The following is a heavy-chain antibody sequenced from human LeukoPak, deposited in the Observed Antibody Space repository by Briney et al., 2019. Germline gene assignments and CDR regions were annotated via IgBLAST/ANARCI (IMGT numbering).Heavy chain of an antibody. CDR3: ARVSSSWYQDWYFDL. Sequence: ASVKVSCKASGYTFTSYGISWVRQAPGQGLEWMGWMNPNSGNTGYAQKFQGRVTMTRNTSISTAYMELSSLRSEDTAVYYCARVSSSWYQDWYFDLWGRGTVVTVSS. CDR2: MNPNSGNT. J-gene: IGHJ2*01. D-gene: IGHD6-13*01. V-gene: IGHV1-8*02. CDR1: GYTFTSYG.